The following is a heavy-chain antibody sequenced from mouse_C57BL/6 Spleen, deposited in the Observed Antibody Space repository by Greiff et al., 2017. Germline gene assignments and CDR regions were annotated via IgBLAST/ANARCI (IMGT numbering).Heavy chain of an antibody. CDR1: GYTFTSYW. J-gene: IGHJ2*01. CDR3: ARKGYDGVDD. V-gene: IGHV1-69*01. CDR2: IDPSDSYT. Sequence: VQLQQPGAELVMPGASVKLSCKASGYTFTSYWMHWVKQRPGQGLEWIGEIDPSDSYTNYNQKFKGKSTLTVDKSSSTAYMQLSSLTSEDSAVYYCARKGYDGVDDWGQGTTLTVSS. D-gene: IGHD2-2*01.